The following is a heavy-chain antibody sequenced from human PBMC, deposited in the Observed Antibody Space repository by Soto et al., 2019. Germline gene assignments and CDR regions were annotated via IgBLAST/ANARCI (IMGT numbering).Heavy chain of an antibody. D-gene: IGHD6-19*01. CDR2: TYYRSKWHY. CDR3: ARDPDSSGWFVLDY. Sequence: QVQLQQSGPGLVKPSQTLSLTCAISGDSVSTNSAAWNWIRQSPSRGLEWLGRTYYRSKWHYDYEVSVKSRITITPDTSTNQFSLQLNSVTPEDTAVYYCARDPDSSGWFVLDYWGQGILVTVSS. V-gene: IGHV6-1*01. J-gene: IGHJ4*02. CDR1: GDSVSTNSAA.